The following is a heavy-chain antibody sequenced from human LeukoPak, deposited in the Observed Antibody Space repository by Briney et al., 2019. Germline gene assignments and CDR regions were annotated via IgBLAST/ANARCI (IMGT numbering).Heavy chain of an antibody. CDR2: INHSGST. V-gene: IGHV4-34*01. Sequence: SETLSLTCAVYGGSFSGYYWSWIRQPPGKGLEWIGEINHSGSTNYNPSLKSRVTISVDTSKNQFSLKLSSVTAADTAVYYCARGVSYYDSSVGTWDQGTLVTVSS. D-gene: IGHD3-22*01. CDR1: GGSFSGYY. J-gene: IGHJ5*02. CDR3: ARGVSYYDSSVGT.